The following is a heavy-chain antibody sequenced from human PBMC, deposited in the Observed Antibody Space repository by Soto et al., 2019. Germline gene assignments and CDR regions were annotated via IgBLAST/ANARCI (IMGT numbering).Heavy chain of an antibody. D-gene: IGHD3-10*01. V-gene: IGHV4-59*08. CDR3: ARSGGYGDFDY. Sequence: SETLSLTCTVSGGSISSYYWSWIRQPPGKGLEWIGYIYYSGSTNYNPSLKSRVTISVDTSKNQFSLKLSSVTAADTAVYYCARSGGYGDFDYWGQGTLVTVSS. CDR1: GGSISSYY. J-gene: IGHJ4*02. CDR2: IYYSGST.